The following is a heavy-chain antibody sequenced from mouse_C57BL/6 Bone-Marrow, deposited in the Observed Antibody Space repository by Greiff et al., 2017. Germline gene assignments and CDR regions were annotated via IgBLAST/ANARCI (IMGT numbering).Heavy chain of an antibody. J-gene: IGHJ4*01. CDR2: ISSGSSTI. CDR3: ARFGDYDGVWYY. V-gene: IGHV5-17*01. CDR1: GFTFSDYG. D-gene: IGHD2-4*01. Sequence: EVKLVESGGGLVKPGGSLKLSCAASGFTFSDYGMHWVRQAPEKGLEWVAYISSGSSTIYYADTVKGRFTISRDNAKNTLFLQMTSLRSEDTAMYYCARFGDYDGVWYYWGQGTSVTVSS.